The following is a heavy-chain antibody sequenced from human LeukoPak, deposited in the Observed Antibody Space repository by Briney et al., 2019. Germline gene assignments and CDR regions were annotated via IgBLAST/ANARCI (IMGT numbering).Heavy chain of an antibody. CDR3: ARAGGYCGRISCPYYFDY. V-gene: IGHV1-8*02. Sequence: ASVKVSCKASGYTFTSYSISWVRQATGQGLECMGWMNPNSGNTGYAQKFQGRVTMTRNTSISTAYMELSSLRSEDTAVYYCARAGGYCGRISCPYYFDYWGQGSLVAVSS. D-gene: IGHD2-15*01. CDR1: GYTFTSYS. J-gene: IGHJ4*02. CDR2: MNPNSGNT.